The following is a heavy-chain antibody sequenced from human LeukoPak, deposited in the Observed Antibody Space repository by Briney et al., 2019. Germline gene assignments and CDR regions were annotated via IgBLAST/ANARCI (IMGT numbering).Heavy chain of an antibody. Sequence: GGSLRLSCAASGLTLDDYTMHWVRHAPGKGLEWVSLISWDGGSTYYADSVKGRFTISRDNSKNSLYLQMNSLRTEDTALYYCAKSMVSGSSHWYFDLWGRGTLVTVSS. CDR1: GLTLDDYT. D-gene: IGHD3-10*01. CDR3: AKSMVSGSSHWYFDL. J-gene: IGHJ2*01. CDR2: ISWDGGST. V-gene: IGHV3-43*01.